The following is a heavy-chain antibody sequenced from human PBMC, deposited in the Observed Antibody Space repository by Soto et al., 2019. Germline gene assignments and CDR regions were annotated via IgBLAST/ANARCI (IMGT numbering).Heavy chain of an antibody. D-gene: IGHD3-3*01. CDR3: ATDFSRLGLHLD. CDR2: IYYSGST. CDR1: GGSVSSGSYY. Sequence: QVQLQESGPGLVKPSETLSLTCTVSGGSVSSGSYYWSWIRQPPGKGLEWIGYIYYSGSTNYNPALKSRVAVSVDTSKNQFSLNLSSVTAADTAVYYCATDFSRLGLHLDWGQGSLVTVSS. J-gene: IGHJ4*02. V-gene: IGHV4-61*01.